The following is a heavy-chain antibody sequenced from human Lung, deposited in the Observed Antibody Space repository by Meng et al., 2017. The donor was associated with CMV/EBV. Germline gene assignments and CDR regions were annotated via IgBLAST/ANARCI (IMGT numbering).Heavy chain of an antibody. CDR1: GGSFSGYY. CDR3: ARISEMTGTTYYVDY. D-gene: IGHD1-1*01. J-gene: IGHJ4*02. V-gene: IGHV3-7*01. Sequence: LSLTCAVYGGSFSGYYWSWVRQAPGKGLEWVANIKQDGSEKYYVDSVKGRFTISRDNAKNSLYLQMNSLRAEDTAVYYCARISEMTGTTYYVDYWGQGTLVXVSS. CDR2: IKQDGSEK.